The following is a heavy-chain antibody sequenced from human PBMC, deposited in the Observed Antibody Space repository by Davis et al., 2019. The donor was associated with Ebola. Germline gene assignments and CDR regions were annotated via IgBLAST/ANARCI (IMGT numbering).Heavy chain of an antibody. CDR3: ARSLGAAKLAPFSNGGYYYYAMDV. Sequence: MPSETLSLTCTVSGGSFSSSSYYWAWVRQPPGKGLEWIGTVYYSGITYFSPSLKSRVTISVDTSKNQFSVNLSSVTAADTAVFYCARSLGAAKLAPFSNGGYYYYAMDVWGEGTTVTVSP. CDR2: VYYSGIT. CDR1: GGSFSSSSYY. D-gene: IGHD6-13*01. V-gene: IGHV4-39*01. J-gene: IGHJ6*04.